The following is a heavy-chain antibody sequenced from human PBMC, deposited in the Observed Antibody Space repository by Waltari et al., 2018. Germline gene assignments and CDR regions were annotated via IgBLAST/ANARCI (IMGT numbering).Heavy chain of an antibody. CDR1: GGSISSSSYY. CDR2: IYYSGST. J-gene: IGHJ4*02. V-gene: IGHV4-39*07. CDR3: ARDRIAAAGGIDY. Sequence: QLQLQESAPGLVKPSETLYLTCTVSGGSISSSSYYWRWTRQPPGKGLEWIGSIYYSGSTYYNPSLKSRVTISVDTSKNQFSLKLSSVTAADTAVYYCARDRIAAAGGIDYWGQGTLVTVSS. D-gene: IGHD6-13*01.